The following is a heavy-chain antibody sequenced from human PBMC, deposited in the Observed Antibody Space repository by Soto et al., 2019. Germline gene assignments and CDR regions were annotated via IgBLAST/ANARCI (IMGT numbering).Heavy chain of an antibody. Sequence: GESLKISCKISGNAFTSFWIVWVRQMPGRGLEWMGIIYPGDSDTRYSPSFQGQVTISADKSISTAYLQWSSLKASDTAMYYCARVFGYDILTGYYYYYGMDVWGQGTTVTVSS. D-gene: IGHD3-9*01. CDR1: GNAFTSFW. CDR3: ARVFGYDILTGYYYYYGMDV. CDR2: IYPGDSDT. J-gene: IGHJ6*02. V-gene: IGHV5-51*01.